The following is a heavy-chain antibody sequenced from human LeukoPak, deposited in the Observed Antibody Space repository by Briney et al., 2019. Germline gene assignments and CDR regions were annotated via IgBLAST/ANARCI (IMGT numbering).Heavy chain of an antibody. Sequence: PSETLSLTCTVSGGSISSYYWSWIRQPAGKGLEWIGRIYTSGSTNYNPSLKSRVTMSVDTSKNQFSLKLSSVTAAATAVYYCARDIIRAPYDFTYYYYYMDVWGKGTTVTVSS. V-gene: IGHV4-4*07. CDR3: ARDIIRAPYDFTYYYYYMDV. CDR1: GGSISSYY. D-gene: IGHD3-3*01. CDR2: IYTSGST. J-gene: IGHJ6*03.